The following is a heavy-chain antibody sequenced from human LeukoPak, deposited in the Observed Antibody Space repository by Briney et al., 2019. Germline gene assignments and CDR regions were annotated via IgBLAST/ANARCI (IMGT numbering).Heavy chain of an antibody. V-gene: IGHV3-23*01. CDR1: GFTFSSYA. D-gene: IGHD6-13*01. J-gene: IGHJ3*02. CDR2: ITGTT. Sequence: GGSLRLSCAASGFTFSSYAMSWVRQAPGKGLQWVSTITGTTHYADSVRGRFTISRDNSKNILYLQMNSVSTEDTAIYYCAKAFREYGSSTYSSFDIWGQGTMVTVSS. CDR3: AKAFREYGSSTYSSFDI.